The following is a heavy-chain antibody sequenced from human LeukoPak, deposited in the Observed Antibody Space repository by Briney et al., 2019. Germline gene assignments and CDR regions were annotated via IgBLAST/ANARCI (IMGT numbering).Heavy chain of an antibody. V-gene: IGHV4-34*01. D-gene: IGHD3-16*02. Sequence: SETLSLTCAVYGGSFSGYCWSWIRQPPGKGLEWIGEINHSGSTNYNPSLKSRVTISVDTSKNQFSLKLSSVTAADTAVYYCARGRRPRFMITFGGVIAYFDYWGQGTLVTVSS. CDR1: GGSFSGYC. CDR3: ARGRRPRFMITFGGVIAYFDY. J-gene: IGHJ4*02. CDR2: INHSGST.